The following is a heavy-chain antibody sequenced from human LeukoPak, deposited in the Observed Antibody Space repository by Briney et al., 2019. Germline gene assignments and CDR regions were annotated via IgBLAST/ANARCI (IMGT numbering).Heavy chain of an antibody. Sequence: GGSLRLSCAASGFTFSSYSMNWVRQAPGKGLEWVSSISTSSSYIYYADSVKGRFTISRDNAKNSLYLQMNSLRAEDTAVYYCARDKRGATAYWGQGTLVTVSS. D-gene: IGHD1-26*01. V-gene: IGHV3-21*01. CDR1: GFTFSSYS. CDR2: ISTSSSYI. CDR3: ARDKRGATAY. J-gene: IGHJ4*02.